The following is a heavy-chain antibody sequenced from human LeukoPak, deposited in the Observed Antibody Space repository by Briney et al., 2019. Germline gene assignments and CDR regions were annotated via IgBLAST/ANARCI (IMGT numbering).Heavy chain of an antibody. CDR1: GFTFSDYY. D-gene: IGHD1-26*01. CDR2: ISGSGGST. J-gene: IGHJ4*02. V-gene: IGHV3-23*01. Sequence: GGSLRLSCAASGFTFSDYYMSWVRQAPGKGLEWVSAISGSGGSTYYADSVKGRFTISRDNSKNTLYLQVNSLRAEDTAVYYCCSGSYYGLFFDYWGQGTLVTVSS. CDR3: CSGSYYGLFFDY.